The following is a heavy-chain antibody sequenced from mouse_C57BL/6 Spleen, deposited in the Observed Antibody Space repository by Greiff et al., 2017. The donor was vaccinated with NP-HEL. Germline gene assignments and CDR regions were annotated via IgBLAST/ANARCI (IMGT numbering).Heavy chain of an antibody. CDR3: ARGYYGSSGAY. Sequence: EVQLVESGGGLVKLGGSLKLSCAASGFTFSDYGMHWVRQAPEKGLEWVAYISSGSSTIYYADTVKGRFTISRDNAKNTLFLQMTSLRSEDTAMYYCARGYYGSSGAYWGQGTLVTVSA. CDR2: ISSGSSTI. J-gene: IGHJ3*01. V-gene: IGHV5-17*01. D-gene: IGHD1-1*01. CDR1: GFTFSDYG.